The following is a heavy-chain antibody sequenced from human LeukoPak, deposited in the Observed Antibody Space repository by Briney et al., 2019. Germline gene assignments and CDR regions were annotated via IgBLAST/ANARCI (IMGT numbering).Heavy chain of an antibody. J-gene: IGHJ4*02. CDR3: AKVPMITFGGVIGPYFDY. CDR1: GFTFSSYA. Sequence: GSLRLSCAASGFTFSSYAMSWVRQAPGKGLEWVSAISGSGGSTYYADSVKGRFTISRDNSKNTLYLQMNSLRAEDTAVYYCAKVPMITFGGVIGPYFDYWGQGTLVTVSS. CDR2: ISGSGGST. D-gene: IGHD3-16*01. V-gene: IGHV3-23*01.